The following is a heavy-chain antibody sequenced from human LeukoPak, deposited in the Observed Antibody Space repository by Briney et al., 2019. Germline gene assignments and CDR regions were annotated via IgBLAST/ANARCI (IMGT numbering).Heavy chain of an antibody. D-gene: IGHD6-19*01. J-gene: IGHJ6*03. CDR2: ISGSGGST. Sequence: GGSLRLSCAASGFTFSSYEMNWVRQAPGKGLEWVSAISGSGGSTYYADSVKGRFTISRDNSKNTLYLQMNSLRAEDTAVYYCAREVRVVVNSGWYDYYYYYMDVWGKGTTVTISS. CDR1: GFTFSSYE. V-gene: IGHV3-23*01. CDR3: AREVRVVVNSGWYDYYYYYMDV.